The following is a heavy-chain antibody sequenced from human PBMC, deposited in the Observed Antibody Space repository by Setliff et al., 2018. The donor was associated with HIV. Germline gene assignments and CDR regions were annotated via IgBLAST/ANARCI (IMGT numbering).Heavy chain of an antibody. CDR1: GFTFSNYW. CDR2: INSDGSST. V-gene: IGHV3-74*01. CDR3: ARDGSGSYYYYYYMDV. D-gene: IGHD1-26*01. Sequence: GGSLRLSCAASGFTFSNYWMHWVRQAPGKGLVWVSRINSDGSSTSYAESVKGRFTISRDNAKNMLYLQMNRLRAEDTAVYYCARDGSGSYYYYYYMDVWGKGTPVTVSS. J-gene: IGHJ6*03.